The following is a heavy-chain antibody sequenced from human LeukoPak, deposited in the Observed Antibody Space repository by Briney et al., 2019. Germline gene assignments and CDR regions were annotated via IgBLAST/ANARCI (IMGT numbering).Heavy chain of an antibody. J-gene: IGHJ4*02. V-gene: IGHV4-59*01. CDR3: ARGPDDFDY. Sequence: SETLSLTCTVSGXSISSYYGSWIRQPPGKGLEWIGYIYYTGSTRYNPSLKSRVTISVDTSKNQFSLKLSSVSAADTAVYYCARGPDDFDYWGQGSLVTVSS. CDR1: GXSISSYY. CDR2: IYYTGST. D-gene: IGHD5-24*01.